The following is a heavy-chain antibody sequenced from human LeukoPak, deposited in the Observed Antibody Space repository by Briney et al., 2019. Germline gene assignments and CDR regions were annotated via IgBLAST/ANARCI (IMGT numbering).Heavy chain of an antibody. V-gene: IGHV1-18*01. J-gene: IGHJ4*02. D-gene: IGHD2-2*02. Sequence: ASVKVSCKASGYTYASYGINWVRQARGRGLEWMGWISTHNGNTNYAENFHGRVTMTTDTFTRTDYMELRSLGSDDTAVYFCARRSYRRSIPTSQFDFWGQGTLLTVSS. CDR2: ISTHNGNT. CDR1: GYTYASYG. CDR3: ARRSYRRSIPTSQFDF.